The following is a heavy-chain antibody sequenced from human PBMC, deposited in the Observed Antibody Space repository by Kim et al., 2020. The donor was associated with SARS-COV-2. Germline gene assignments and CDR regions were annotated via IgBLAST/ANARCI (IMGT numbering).Heavy chain of an antibody. J-gene: IGHJ4*02. V-gene: IGHV3-30*01. D-gene: IGHD1-1*01. Sequence: ADSVKGRFTISRDNSKNTLYLQMNSLRAEDTAVYYCARAGRGTTGSGPDYWGQGTLVTVSS. CDR3: ARAGRGTTGSGPDY.